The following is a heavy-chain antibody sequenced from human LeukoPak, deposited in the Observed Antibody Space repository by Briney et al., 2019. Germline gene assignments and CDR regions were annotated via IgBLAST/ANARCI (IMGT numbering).Heavy chain of an antibody. CDR3: SRRGDY. V-gene: IGHV4-39*01. CDR2: IYDRGTT. CDR1: GGSIGRSTYY. J-gene: IGHJ4*02. Sequence: SETLSLTCSVSGGSIGRSTYYWGWIRQPPGRGLEWIGSIYDRGTTNYNPSLGKRVTISLDTSKNQFSLKLTSVTAADTAVYFCSRRGDYWGQGALVTVSS.